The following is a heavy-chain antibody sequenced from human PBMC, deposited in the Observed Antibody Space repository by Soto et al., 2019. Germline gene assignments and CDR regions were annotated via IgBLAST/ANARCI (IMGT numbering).Heavy chain of an antibody. V-gene: IGHV3-30-3*01. J-gene: IGHJ4*02. CDR2: ISYDGTTK. CDR1: GFTFSSYA. Sequence: QVQLVESGGGVVQPGRSLRLSCAASGFTFSSYAMHWVRQATGKGLEWVAVISYDGTTKNYADSVKCRFTISRDNSKKPLYVQIDSLRLEDSAVYYCARGGVWSIGWGVDWGQGTLVTV. D-gene: IGHD6-19*01. CDR3: ARGGVWSIGWGVD.